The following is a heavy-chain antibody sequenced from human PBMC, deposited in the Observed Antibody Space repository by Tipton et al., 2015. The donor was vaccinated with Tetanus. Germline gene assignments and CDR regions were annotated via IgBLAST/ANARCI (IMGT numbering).Heavy chain of an antibody. V-gene: IGHV3-21*06. D-gene: IGHD1-26*01. Sequence: SGFTFSGYSMNWVRQAPGKGLEWVSSISSSGSHMYYAGSVRGRFSISRDNAKNSLYLQMNSLRADDTALYYCAREGSSGWFDPWGRGTLVTVSS. J-gene: IGHJ5*02. CDR1: GFTFSGYS. CDR3: AREGSSGWFDP. CDR2: ISSSGSHM.